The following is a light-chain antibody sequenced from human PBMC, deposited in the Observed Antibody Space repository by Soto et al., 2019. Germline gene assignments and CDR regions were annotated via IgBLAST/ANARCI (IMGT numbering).Light chain of an antibody. CDR1: SSDVDAYDY. Sequence: QSALTQPASVSGSPGQSITISCTGTSSDVDAYDYVSWYQQYSGQAPKLIIFEVSNRPSGVSNRFSGSKSGSTASLTISGLQAEDEADYYCSSYTTSSTLVFGGGTKVTVL. J-gene: IGLJ2*01. CDR3: SSYTTSSTLV. V-gene: IGLV2-14*01. CDR2: EVS.